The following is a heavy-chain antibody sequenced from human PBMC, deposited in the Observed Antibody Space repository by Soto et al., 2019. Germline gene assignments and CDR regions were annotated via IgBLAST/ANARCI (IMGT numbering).Heavy chain of an antibody. CDR2: IWYDGSNK. V-gene: IGHV3-33*01. CDR3: ATSNRDNWFDP. J-gene: IGHJ5*02. Sequence: SLRLSCAASGFTFSSYGMHWVRQAPGKGLEWVAVIWYDGSNKYYADSVKGRFTISRDNSKNTLYLQMNSLRAEDTAVYYCATSNRDNWFDPWGQGTLVTVSS. CDR1: GFTFSSYG.